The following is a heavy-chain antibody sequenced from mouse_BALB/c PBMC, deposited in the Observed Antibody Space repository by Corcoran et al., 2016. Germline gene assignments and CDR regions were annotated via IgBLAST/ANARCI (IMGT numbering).Heavy chain of an antibody. J-gene: IGHJ3*01. Sequence: EVQLQQSGAELVKPGASVKLSCTVSGFNIKDTYMHWVKQRPEQGLEWIGRIDPANVNTKYDPKFQGKATITADTSSNTAYLQVSSLTSEDTAVYYCARISAYWGQGTLVTVSA. CDR3: ARISAY. V-gene: IGHV14-3*02. CDR1: GFNIKDTY. CDR2: IDPANVNT.